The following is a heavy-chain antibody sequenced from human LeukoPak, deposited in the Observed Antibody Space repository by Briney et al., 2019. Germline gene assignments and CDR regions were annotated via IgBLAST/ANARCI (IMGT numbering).Heavy chain of an antibody. CDR2: IYSGGST. D-gene: IGHD3/OR15-3a*01. CDR1: GFTVSSNY. V-gene: IGHV3-53*01. Sequence: GESLKISCAASGFTVSSNYMSWVRQAPGKGLEWVSVIYSGGSTYYADSVKGRFTISRDNSKNTLYLQMNSLRAEDTAVYYCARDADCGPDAFDIWGQGTMVTVSS. CDR3: ARDADCGPDAFDI. J-gene: IGHJ3*02.